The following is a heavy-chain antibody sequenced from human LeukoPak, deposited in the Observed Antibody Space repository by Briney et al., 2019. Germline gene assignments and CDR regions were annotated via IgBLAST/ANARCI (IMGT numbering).Heavy chain of an antibody. CDR1: GFTFSSYW. J-gene: IGHJ4*02. Sequence: GGSLRLSCAASGFTFSSYWMHWVRQAPGKGLVWVSHINGDGSTTSYADSVKGRFTISRDNAKNTVYLQMDSLRAEDTAVYYCAKGGSSSPRSTFDYWGQGTLLTVSS. CDR3: AKGGSSSPRSTFDY. V-gene: IGHV3-74*01. D-gene: IGHD6-13*01. CDR2: INGDGSTT.